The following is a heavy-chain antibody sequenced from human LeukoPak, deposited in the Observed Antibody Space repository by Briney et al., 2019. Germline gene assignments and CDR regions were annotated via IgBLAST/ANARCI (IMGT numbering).Heavy chain of an antibody. Sequence: GGSLRLSCAASGFTFSSYGMSWVRQAPGKGLEWVSSISSSSYIYYADSVKGRFTISRDNAKNSLYLQMNSLRAEDTAVYYCARGKGVRARNPHNWFDPWGQGTLVTVSS. J-gene: IGHJ5*02. CDR1: GFTFSSYG. D-gene: IGHD3-10*01. CDR3: ARGKGVRARNPHNWFDP. CDR2: ISSSSYI. V-gene: IGHV3-21*04.